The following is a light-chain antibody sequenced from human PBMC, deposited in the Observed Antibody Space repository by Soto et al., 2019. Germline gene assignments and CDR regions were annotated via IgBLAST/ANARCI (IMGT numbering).Light chain of an antibody. Sequence: DIQMTQSPSTLSASVGDRVTITCRASQSISSWLAWYQQKPGKAPKLLIYDASSLESGVPSRFSGSGYGTEFILTISSLQPDDFATYYCQQSYSTPVTFGGGTKVDIK. CDR2: DAS. J-gene: IGKJ4*01. CDR1: QSISSW. V-gene: IGKV1-5*01. CDR3: QQSYSTPVT.